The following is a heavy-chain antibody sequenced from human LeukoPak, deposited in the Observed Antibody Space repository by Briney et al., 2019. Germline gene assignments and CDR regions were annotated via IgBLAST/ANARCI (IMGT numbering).Heavy chain of an antibody. Sequence: GGSLRLSCAASGFTFSNAWMGWVRQAPGKGLEWVGRIKSKTDGGTTDYAAPVKGRFTISRDDSKNTLYLQMNSLKTEDTAVYYCTTQRSRITMVRGVIRSDHWGQGTLVTVSS. CDR1: GFTFSNAW. D-gene: IGHD3-10*01. CDR3: TTQRSRITMVRGVIRSDH. CDR2: IKSKTDGGTT. J-gene: IGHJ4*02. V-gene: IGHV3-15*01.